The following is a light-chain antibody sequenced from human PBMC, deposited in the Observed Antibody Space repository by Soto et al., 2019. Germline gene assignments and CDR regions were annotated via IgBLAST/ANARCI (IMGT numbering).Light chain of an antibody. CDR1: SSDVGGYNY. Sequence: QSALTQPATVPGSPGQSITISCTGTSSDVGGYNYVSCYQQHPGKAPKLMIYEVSNRPLGVSNRFSGSKSGNTASLTISGLQAEDEADYYCASYTSSSTLDVFGTGTKVTVL. CDR2: EVS. V-gene: IGLV2-14*01. CDR3: ASYTSSSTLDV. J-gene: IGLJ1*01.